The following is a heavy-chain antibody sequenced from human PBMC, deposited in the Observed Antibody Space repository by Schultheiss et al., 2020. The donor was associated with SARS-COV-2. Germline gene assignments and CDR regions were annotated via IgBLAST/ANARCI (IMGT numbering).Heavy chain of an antibody. V-gene: IGHV2-5*01. CDR3: AHSPPLSYYDFWSGYYRGFDY. CDR2: IFWNDDK. D-gene: IGHD3-3*01. J-gene: IGHJ4*02. CDR1: GFSLSNARMG. Sequence: SGPTLVKPTQTLTLTCTFSGFSLSNARMGVGWIRQPPGKALEWLALIFWNDDKRYSPSLKSRLTITKDTSKNQVVLTMANMDPVDTATYFCAHSPPLSYYDFWSGYYRGFDYWGQGTLVTVAS.